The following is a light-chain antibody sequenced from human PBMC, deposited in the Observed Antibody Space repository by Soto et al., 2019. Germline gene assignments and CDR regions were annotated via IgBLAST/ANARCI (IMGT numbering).Light chain of an antibody. Sequence: EIVMTQSPATLSVSLGERATLSCRASQSVSSNLAWYQQKPGQPPRLLIYGASTRATGVPATFSGGGSGTEFTLTISSLQSEDFAVYYCQQYNDWPPWTFGQGTKVEIK. J-gene: IGKJ1*01. CDR1: QSVSSN. CDR2: GAS. CDR3: QQYNDWPPWT. V-gene: IGKV3-15*01.